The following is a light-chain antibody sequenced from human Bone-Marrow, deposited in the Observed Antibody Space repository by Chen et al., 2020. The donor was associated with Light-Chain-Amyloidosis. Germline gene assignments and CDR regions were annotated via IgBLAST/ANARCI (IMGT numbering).Light chain of an antibody. V-gene: IGLV2-14*03. Sequence: ALTQPASVSGSPGQPITISSPGTSSDIGVYNYVSWYQQHPGKAPRLIIYDVSDRPSGVSSRFSGSKSGNTASLTISGLQAEDEAYYHCSSYSSSTSWVFGGGTNLAVL. CDR1: SSDIGVYNY. J-gene: IGLJ3*02. CDR2: DVS. CDR3: SSYSSSTSWV.